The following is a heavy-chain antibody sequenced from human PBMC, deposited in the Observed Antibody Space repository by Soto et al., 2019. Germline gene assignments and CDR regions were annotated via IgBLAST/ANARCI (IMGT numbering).Heavy chain of an antibody. CDR2: ISSNSAYI. V-gene: IGHV3-21*01. CDR3: TRDASRDSSARGWFDP. J-gene: IGHJ5*02. CDR1: GFTFRSFT. Sequence: GGSLRLSCAASGFTFRSFTMNWVRQAPGKGLEWVSTISSNSAYIYYTDALRGRFTISRDNAKNSLHLQMNSLRAEDTAVYYCTRDASRDSSARGWFDPWGPGTL. D-gene: IGHD6-13*01.